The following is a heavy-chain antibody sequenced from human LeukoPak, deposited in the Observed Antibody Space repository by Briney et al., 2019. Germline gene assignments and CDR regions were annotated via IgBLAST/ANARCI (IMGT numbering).Heavy chain of an antibody. CDR3: ARPVTLDAFDI. D-gene: IGHD4-17*01. V-gene: IGHV1-46*01. CDR1: GYTFTSYY. CDR2: INPSGGST. Sequence: ASVKVSCKASGYTFTSYYMHWVRQAPGQGLEWMGIINPSGGSTSYAQKFQGRVTMTRDMSTSTVYMELSSLRSEDTAVYYCARPVTLDAFDIWGQGTMVTVSS. J-gene: IGHJ3*02.